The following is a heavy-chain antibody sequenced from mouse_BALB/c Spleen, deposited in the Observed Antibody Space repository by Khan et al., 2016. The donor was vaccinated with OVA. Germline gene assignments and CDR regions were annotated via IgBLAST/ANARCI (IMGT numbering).Heavy chain of an antibody. CDR1: GFTFSSYG. CDR3: ARMARTIN. CDR2: INSNGGST. Sequence: EVQRVESGGGLVQPGGSLKLSCAASGFTFSSYGMSWVRQTPDKRLELVATINSNGGSTYYPDSVKGRFTISRDNAKNTLYLQMISLKSEDTAMYYGARMARTINWGQGTTLTVSS. V-gene: IGHV5-6-3*01. J-gene: IGHJ2*01.